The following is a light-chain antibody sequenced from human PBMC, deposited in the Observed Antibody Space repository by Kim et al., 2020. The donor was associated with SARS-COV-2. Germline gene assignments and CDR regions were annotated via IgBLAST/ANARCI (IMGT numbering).Light chain of an antibody. V-gene: IGLV2-11*01. CDR1: SSDVGGYYY. Sequence: QSALTQPRSVSGSPGQSVTVSCTGTSSDVGGYYYVSWYQQHPGKAPKLMIYDVSKWPSGVPDRFSGAKSGNTASLTISGLQAEDEADYYCCSYAGSYSYVFGTGTKVTVL. CDR2: DVS. CDR3: CSYAGSYSYV. J-gene: IGLJ1*01.